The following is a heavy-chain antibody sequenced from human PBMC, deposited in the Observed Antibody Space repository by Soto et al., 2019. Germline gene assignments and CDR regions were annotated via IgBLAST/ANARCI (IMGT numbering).Heavy chain of an antibody. J-gene: IGHJ6*02. CDR2: IYYSGST. V-gene: IGHV4-31*03. CDR1: GGSISSGGYY. Sequence: SETLSLTCTVSGGSISSGGYYWSWIRQHPGKGLEWIGYIYYSGSTYYNPSLKSRVTISVDTSKNQFSLKLSSVTAADTAVYYCAGSGSYYADYYYYGMDVWGQGTTVTVSS. CDR3: AGSGSYYADYYYYGMDV. D-gene: IGHD1-26*01.